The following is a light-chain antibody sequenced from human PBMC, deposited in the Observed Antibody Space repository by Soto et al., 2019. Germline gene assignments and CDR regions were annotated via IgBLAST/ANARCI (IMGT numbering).Light chain of an antibody. CDR2: AAS. J-gene: IGKJ4*01. V-gene: IGKV1-39*01. CDR3: QQSYSTPLT. Sequence: DIQLTQSPSFLSASVGDRVTMTCRASQSISSYLNWYQQKPGKAPKLXIYAASSLQSGVPSRFSGSGSGTDFTLTISSLQPEDFATYYCQQSYSTPLTFGGGTKVDIK. CDR1: QSISSY.